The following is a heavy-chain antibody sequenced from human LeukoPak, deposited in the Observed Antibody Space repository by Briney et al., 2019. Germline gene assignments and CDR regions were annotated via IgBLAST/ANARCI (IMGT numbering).Heavy chain of an antibody. V-gene: IGHV5-51*01. CDR3: VRSTMVRGVISMDV. Sequence: GESLTISCKGSGYSFTIYWIGWVRQMPGKGLEWMGIIYPADSDTRYSPSFQGQVTISADKSISTTYLQWSSLKASDTAMYYCVRSTMVRGVISMDVWGQGTTSPSP. CDR1: GYSFTIYW. J-gene: IGHJ6*02. D-gene: IGHD3-10*01. CDR2: IYPADSDT.